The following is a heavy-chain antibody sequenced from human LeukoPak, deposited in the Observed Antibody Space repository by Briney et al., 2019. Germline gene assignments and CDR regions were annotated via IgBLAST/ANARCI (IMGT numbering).Heavy chain of an antibody. D-gene: IGHD1-20*01. CDR3: ARDNWIEAHYFDY. CDR1: GFTFSSYS. J-gene: IGHJ4*02. CDR2: INSDSSYI. Sequence: GGSLRLSCAASGFTFSSYSMNWVRQAPGKGLEWVSSINSDSSYIYYADSVKGRFTISRDNAKNLLYLQMNSLRAEDTAVYYCARDNWIEAHYFDYWGQGTLVTVSS. V-gene: IGHV3-21*01.